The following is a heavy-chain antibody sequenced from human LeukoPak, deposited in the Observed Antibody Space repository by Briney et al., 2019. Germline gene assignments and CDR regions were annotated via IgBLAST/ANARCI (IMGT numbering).Heavy chain of an antibody. CDR2: IIPIFGTA. V-gene: IGHV1-69*13. CDR3: ARESRQWLVLGGVDY. D-gene: IGHD6-19*01. Sequence: ASVKVSCKASGGTFSSYAISWVRQAPGQGLEWMGGIIPIFGTANYAQKFQGRVTITADESTSTTYMELSSLRAEDTAVYYCARESRQWLVLGGVDYWGQGTLVTVTS. J-gene: IGHJ4*02. CDR1: GGTFSSYA.